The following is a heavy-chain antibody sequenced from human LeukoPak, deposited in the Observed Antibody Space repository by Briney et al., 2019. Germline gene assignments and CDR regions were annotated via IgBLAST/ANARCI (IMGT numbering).Heavy chain of an antibody. D-gene: IGHD1-7*01. J-gene: IGHJ4*02. Sequence: GGSLRLSCAAFGLNFNDSGMSWVRQAPGKGLEWVSGINWNGRSRGYADSLQGRFTIFSDHAQNSQYLQMNNLRAEVTALFFRAGPLSITGTTPFDCSGQGTLVTVSS. CDR3: AGPLSITGTTPFDC. V-gene: IGHV3-20*04. CDR2: INWNGRSR. CDR1: GLNFNDSG.